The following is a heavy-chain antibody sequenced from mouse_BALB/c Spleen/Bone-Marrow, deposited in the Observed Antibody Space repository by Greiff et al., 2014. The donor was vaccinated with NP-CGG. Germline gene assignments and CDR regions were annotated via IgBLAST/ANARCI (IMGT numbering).Heavy chain of an antibody. CDR2: ISTYSGNT. CDR1: GYTFTDYA. V-gene: IGHV1-67*01. D-gene: IGHD1-1*01. J-gene: IGHJ4*01. CDR3: ARYGYGSSYYGMDY. Sequence: QVQLQQSGPELVRPGVSVKISCKGSGYTFTDYAMHWVKQSHAKSLEWIGVISTYSGNTNYNQKFKGKATMTVDKSSSTAYMELARLTSEDSAIYYCARYGYGSSYYGMDYWGQGTLVTVSA.